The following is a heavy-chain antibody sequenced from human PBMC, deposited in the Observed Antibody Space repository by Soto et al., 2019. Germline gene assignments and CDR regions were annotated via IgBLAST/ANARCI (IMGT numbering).Heavy chain of an antibody. CDR3: ARGSYHLYHPSLWFGEPLGY. V-gene: IGHV1-8*01. CDR1: GYTFTSYD. Sequence: ASVKVSCKASGYTFTSYDINWVRQATGQGLEWMGWMNPNSGNTGYAQKFQGRVTMTRNTSISTAYMELSSLRSEDTAVYYCARGSYHLYHPSLWFGEPLGYWGQGTLVTVSS. J-gene: IGHJ4*02. CDR2: MNPNSGNT. D-gene: IGHD3-10*01.